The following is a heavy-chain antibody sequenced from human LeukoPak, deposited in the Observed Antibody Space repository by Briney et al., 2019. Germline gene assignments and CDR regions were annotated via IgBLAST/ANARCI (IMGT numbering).Heavy chain of an antibody. Sequence: PGGSLRLSCAASGFTFSTYWMHWVRQAPGKGLVWVSRINSDGSSTTYADSVKGRFTISRDNAKNSLYMQMNSLRAEDTAVYYCARGAMSFDYWGQGTLVTVSS. CDR1: GFTFSTYW. V-gene: IGHV3-74*01. J-gene: IGHJ4*02. D-gene: IGHD5-24*01. CDR3: ARGAMSFDY. CDR2: INSDGSST.